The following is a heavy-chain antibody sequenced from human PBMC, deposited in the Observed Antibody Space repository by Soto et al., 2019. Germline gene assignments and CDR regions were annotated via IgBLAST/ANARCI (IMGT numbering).Heavy chain of an antibody. J-gene: IGHJ4*02. CDR2: INHSGST. Sequence: SETLSLTCAVYGGSFSGYYWSWIRQPPGKGLEWIGEINHSGSTNYNPSLKSRVTISVDTSKNQFSLKLSSVTAADTAVYYCAIGQRSWYYFDYWGQGTLVTVSS. D-gene: IGHD6-13*01. CDR3: AIGQRSWYYFDY. V-gene: IGHV4-34*01. CDR1: GGSFSGYY.